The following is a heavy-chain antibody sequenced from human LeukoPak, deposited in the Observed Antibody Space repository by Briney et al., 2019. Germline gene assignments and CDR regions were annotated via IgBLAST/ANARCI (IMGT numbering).Heavy chain of an antibody. CDR3: AVAYGGYDWEGGFDY. V-gene: IGHV3-64*01. D-gene: IGHD5-12*01. CDR2: ISTNGGST. Sequence: GGSLRLSCAVSGFTFSRYALHWVRQAPGKGLEYVSSISTNGGSTYYANSVKGRFTISRDNSKNTLFLQLGSPRAEDTAVYYCAVAYGGYDWEGGFDYWGQGTLVTVSS. CDR1: GFTFSRYA. J-gene: IGHJ4*02.